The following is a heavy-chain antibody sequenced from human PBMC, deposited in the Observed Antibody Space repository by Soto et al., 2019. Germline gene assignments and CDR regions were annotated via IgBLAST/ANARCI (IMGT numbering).Heavy chain of an antibody. J-gene: IGHJ4*02. CDR3: ARPSSCWLLFDY. Sequence: GGSLRLSCAASGFTFSSYWMSWFRQAPGKGLEWVANIKQDGSEKYYVDSVKGRFTISRDNAKNSLYLQMNSLRAEDTAVYYYARPSSCWLLFDYWGQGTLVTVSS. D-gene: IGHD6-19*01. V-gene: IGHV3-7*01. CDR1: GFTFSSYW. CDR2: IKQDGSEK.